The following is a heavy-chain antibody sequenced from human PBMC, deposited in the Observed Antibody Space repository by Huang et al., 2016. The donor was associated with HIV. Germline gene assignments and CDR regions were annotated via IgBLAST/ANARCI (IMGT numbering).Heavy chain of an antibody. CDR3: ARSHSIHWGFNWFDP. Sequence: QVQLQESGPGLVKPSETLSLTCTVSGGSISSYYWSWIRQPPGKGLEWIGYMYYSGSTNYNPSLKSRVTLSVDTSKNQFSLKLSSVTAADTAVYYCARSHSIHWGFNWFDPWGQGTLVTVSS. V-gene: IGHV4-59*01. CDR2: MYYSGST. J-gene: IGHJ5*02. D-gene: IGHD7-27*01. CDR1: GGSISSYY.